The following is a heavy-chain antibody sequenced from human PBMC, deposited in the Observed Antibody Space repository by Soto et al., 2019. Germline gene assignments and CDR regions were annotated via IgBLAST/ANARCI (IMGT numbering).Heavy chain of an antibody. V-gene: IGHV1-2*02. CDR1: GYTFTGYY. CDR3: ARDDVGYYYGRDV. D-gene: IGHD3-16*01. J-gene: IGHJ6*02. CDR2: INPNSGGT. Sequence: VSVKVSCKASGYTFTGYYMHWVRQAPGQGLEWMGWINPNSGGTNYAQKFQGRVTMTRDTSISTAYMELSRLRSDDTAVYYCARDDVGYYYGRDVWGQGTRVSVCS.